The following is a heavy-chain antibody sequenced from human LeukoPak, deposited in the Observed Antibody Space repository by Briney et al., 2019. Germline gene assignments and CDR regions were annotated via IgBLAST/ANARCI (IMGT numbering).Heavy chain of an antibody. D-gene: IGHD1-26*01. CDR3: ASNSGSYWRNFDY. J-gene: IGHJ4*02. V-gene: IGHV3-30-3*01. CDR1: GFTFSSYA. Sequence: PGGSLRLSCAASGFTFSSYAMHWVRQAPGKGLEWVAVISYDGSNKYYADSVKGRFTISRDNSKNTLYLQMNSLRAEDTAVYYCASNSGSYWRNFDYWGQGTLVTVSS. CDR2: ISYDGSNK.